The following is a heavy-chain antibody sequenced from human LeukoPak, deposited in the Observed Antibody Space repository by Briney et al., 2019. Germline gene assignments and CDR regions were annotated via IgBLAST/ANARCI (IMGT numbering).Heavy chain of an antibody. CDR1: GFTFSSYA. CDR2: ITGSGDSA. Sequence: GGSLRLSCAASGFTFSSYAMTWVRQASGKGLEWVSAITGSGDSAYYSDSVKGRFTISRDQSKSTVYLQMTSLRAEDTAVYYCAELGITMIGGVWGKGTTVTISS. CDR3: AELGITMIGGV. J-gene: IGHJ6*04. D-gene: IGHD3-10*02. V-gene: IGHV3-23*01.